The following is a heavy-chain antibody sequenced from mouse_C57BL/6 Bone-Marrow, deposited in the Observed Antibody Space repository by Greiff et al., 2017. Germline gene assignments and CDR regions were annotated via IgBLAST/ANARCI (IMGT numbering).Heavy chain of an antibody. CDR3: ARRGGSRGAWFAY. D-gene: IGHD1-1*01. Sequence: VKLMESGAELVRPGASVKLSCKASGYTFTDYYINWVKQRPGQGLEWIARIYPGSGNTYYNEKFKGKATLTAEKSSSTAYMQLSSLTSEDSAVYFCARRGGSRGAWFAYWGQGTLVTVSA. CDR1: GYTFTDYY. J-gene: IGHJ3*01. V-gene: IGHV1-76*01. CDR2: IYPGSGNT.